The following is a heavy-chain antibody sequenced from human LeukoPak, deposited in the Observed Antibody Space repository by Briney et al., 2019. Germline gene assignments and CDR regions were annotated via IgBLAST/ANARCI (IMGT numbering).Heavy chain of an antibody. CDR1: GYTFTGYY. CDR3: ARDMERAATHDFDY. V-gene: IGHV1-2*02. Sequence: ASVKVSCKASGYTFTGYYIHWVRQAPGQGLEWMGWINPNSGGTNYAQKFQGRVTMTRDTSISTAYMELSRLRSDDTAVYYCARDMERAATHDFDYWGQGTLVTVSS. D-gene: IGHD2-15*01. CDR2: INPNSGGT. J-gene: IGHJ4*02.